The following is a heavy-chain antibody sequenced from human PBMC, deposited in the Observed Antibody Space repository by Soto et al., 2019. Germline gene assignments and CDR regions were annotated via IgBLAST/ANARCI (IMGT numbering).Heavy chain of an antibody. J-gene: IGHJ4*02. V-gene: IGHV1-69*13. Sequence: SVKVSCKASGYTFTSYYMHWVRQAPGQGLEWMGGIIPIFGTANYAQKFQGRVTITADESTSTAYMELSSLRSEDTAVYYCARVNSSGYYFWYYFDYWGQGTLVTVSS. D-gene: IGHD3-22*01. CDR3: ARVNSSGYYFWYYFDY. CDR2: IIPIFGTA. CDR1: GYTFTSYY.